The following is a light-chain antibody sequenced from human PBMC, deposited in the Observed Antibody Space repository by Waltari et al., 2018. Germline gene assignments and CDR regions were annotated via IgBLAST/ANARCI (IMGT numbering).Light chain of an antibody. J-gene: IGLJ2*01. CDR3: QAWDSTTVV. Sequence: SYELSQPPSVSESPGQTASITCSGDDLGNQYVSWYQQKPGQSPVLVLYQDNRRPSGCPELFSGSSSGNTATLTISGTQAMDEADYHCQAWDSTTVVFGGGTKLTVL. CDR1: DLGNQY. V-gene: IGLV3-1*01. CDR2: QDN.